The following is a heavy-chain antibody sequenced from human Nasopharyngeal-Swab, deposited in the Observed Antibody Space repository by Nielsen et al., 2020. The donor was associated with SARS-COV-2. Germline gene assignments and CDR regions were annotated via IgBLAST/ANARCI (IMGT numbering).Heavy chain of an antibody. D-gene: IGHD5-12*01. Sequence: WIRQSPSRGLEWLGRTYYRSKWYNDYAVSVKSRITINPDTSKNQFSLQLNSGTPEDTAVYYCARDGGGYSGYDYPLYYYYYMDVWGKGTTVTVSS. J-gene: IGHJ6*03. V-gene: IGHV6-1*01. CDR2: TYYRSKWYN. CDR3: ARDGGGYSGYDYPLYYYYYMDV.